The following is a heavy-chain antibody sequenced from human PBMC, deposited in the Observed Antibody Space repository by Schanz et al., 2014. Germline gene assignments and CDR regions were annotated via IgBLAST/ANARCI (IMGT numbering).Heavy chain of an antibody. D-gene: IGHD3-22*01. CDR2: MYYSGST. J-gene: IGHJ4*02. V-gene: IGHV4-59*12. CDR1: GGSISSYY. Sequence: QVQLQESGPGLVKPSETLSLTCTVSGGSISSYYWSWIRQPPGKGLEWIGYMYYSGSTNYNPSLRSRVSMSIGTSKTHFSLRLSSLTAADTAVYYCATWRGDDSGGHGQFDYWGQGALVTVSS. CDR3: ATWRGDDSGGHGQFDY.